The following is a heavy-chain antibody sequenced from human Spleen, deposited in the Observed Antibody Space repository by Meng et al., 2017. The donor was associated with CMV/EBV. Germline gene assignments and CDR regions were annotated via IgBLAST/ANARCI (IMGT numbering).Heavy chain of an antibody. V-gene: IGHV4-34*01. J-gene: IGHJ4*02. D-gene: IGHD3-3*01. CDR1: GASFSGYY. CDR3: ARLAHDFWRAYYFDY. CDR2: INHSGST. Sequence: SETLSLTCAVYGASFSGYYWSWIRQPPGKGLEWIGEINHSGSTNYNPSLKSRVTISVDTSKNQSSLKLSSVTAADTAVYYCARLAHDFWRAYYFDYWGQGTLVTVSS.